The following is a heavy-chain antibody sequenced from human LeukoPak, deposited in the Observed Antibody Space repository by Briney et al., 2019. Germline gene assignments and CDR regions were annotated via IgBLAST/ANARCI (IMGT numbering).Heavy chain of an antibody. D-gene: IGHD6-13*01. J-gene: IGHJ4*02. CDR3: ARGVYIAAAKYGY. CDR2: IYYSGTT. V-gene: IGHV4-59*01. Sequence: SETLSLTCTVSGGSISSYYWSWVRQPPGKGLEWIGYIYYSGTTNYNPSLKSRVTISVDTSKNQFSLKLSSVTAADTAVYYCARGVYIAAAKYGYWGQGTLVTVSS. CDR1: GGSISSYY.